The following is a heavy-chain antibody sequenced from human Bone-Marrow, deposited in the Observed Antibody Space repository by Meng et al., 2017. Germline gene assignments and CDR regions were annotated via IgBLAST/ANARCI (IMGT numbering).Heavy chain of an antibody. V-gene: IGHV1-2*06. CDR1: GYNFPDYW. Sequence: ASVKVSCKPAGYNFPDYWLHWVRRAPGQGLEWMGRIDPKSGDTHYAQRFQGRVTMTGDTSISTAYMELIRLRSDDTAVYYCARSFPSYYYDSSGYYYSDYWGQGTLVTVSS. CDR3: ARSFPSYYYDSSGYYYSDY. D-gene: IGHD3-22*01. CDR2: IDPKSGDT. J-gene: IGHJ4*02.